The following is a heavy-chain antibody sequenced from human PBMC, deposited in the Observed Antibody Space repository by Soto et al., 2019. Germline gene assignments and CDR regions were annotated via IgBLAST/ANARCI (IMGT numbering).Heavy chain of an antibody. J-gene: IGHJ6*03. CDR2: INHSGST. CDR1: GGSISSYY. CDR3: ARVLLDFWSGYFPNYYYYMDV. D-gene: IGHD3-3*01. Sequence: SETLSLTCSVSGGSISSYYWSWIRQPPGKGLEWIGEINHSGSTNYNPSLKSRVTISVDTSKNQFSLKLSSVTAADTAVYYCARVLLDFWSGYFPNYYYYMDVWGKGPTVTVSS. V-gene: IGHV4-59*12.